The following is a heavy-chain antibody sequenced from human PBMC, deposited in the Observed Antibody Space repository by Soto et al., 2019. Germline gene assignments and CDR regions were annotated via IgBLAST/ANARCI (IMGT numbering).Heavy chain of an antibody. D-gene: IGHD3-3*01. J-gene: IGHJ6*02. CDR2: IIPIFGTA. V-gene: IGHV1-69*01. CDR1: GGTFSSYA. Sequence: QVQLVQSGAEVKKPGSSVKVSCKASGGTFSSYAISWVRQAPGQGLEWMGGIIPIFGTANYAQKFQGRVMITADESTSTAYMELSSLRSEDTAVYYCARDQVLRFLEWFPYGMDVWGQGTTVTVSS. CDR3: ARDQVLRFLEWFPYGMDV.